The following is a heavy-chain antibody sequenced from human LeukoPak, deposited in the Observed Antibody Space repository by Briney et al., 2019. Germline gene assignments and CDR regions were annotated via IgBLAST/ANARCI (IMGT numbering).Heavy chain of an antibody. Sequence: GGSLRLSCAASRFTFSSYAMSWVRQAPGKGLEWVALTNEDESAKYYVDSVKGRFTISRDNAKNSLFLQMNSLRDEDTAMYYCARGVNRAYDIWGHGTMVTVSS. CDR1: RFTFSSYA. CDR2: TNEDESAK. D-gene: IGHD2-8*01. J-gene: IGHJ3*02. CDR3: ARGVNRAYDI. V-gene: IGHV3-7*01.